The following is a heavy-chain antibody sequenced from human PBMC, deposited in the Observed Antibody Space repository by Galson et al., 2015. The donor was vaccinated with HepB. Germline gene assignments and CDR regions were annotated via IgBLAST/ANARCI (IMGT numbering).Heavy chain of an antibody. CDR1: GFTFNSYA. D-gene: IGHD4/OR15-4a*01. J-gene: IGHJ4*02. Sequence: SLRLSCATSGFTFNSYAMTWVRQAPGKGLEWVSGISGSGGSTDYADSVKGRFTISRDNSKNTLYLQMNSLRAEDTAVYYCAKVVRASQFYFDYWGQGTLVTVSS. CDR3: AKVVRASQFYFDY. CDR2: ISGSGGST. V-gene: IGHV3-23*01.